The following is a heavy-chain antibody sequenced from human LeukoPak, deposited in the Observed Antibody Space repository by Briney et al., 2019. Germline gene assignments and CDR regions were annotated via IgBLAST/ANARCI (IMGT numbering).Heavy chain of an antibody. CDR1: GFNFNNYW. D-gene: IGHD2-2*01. CDR2: IKDDGSAE. CDR3: ARFTRRNTIDY. Sequence: GGSLRPSCAASGFNFNNYWMSSLRLPRGRWREWVAIIKDDGSAEYYVDSVKGRFTIVRDNSNNSLYLQMNSLRVEDTAIYFCARFTRRNTIDYWGQGTLVSVSS. V-gene: IGHV3-7*03. J-gene: IGHJ4*02.